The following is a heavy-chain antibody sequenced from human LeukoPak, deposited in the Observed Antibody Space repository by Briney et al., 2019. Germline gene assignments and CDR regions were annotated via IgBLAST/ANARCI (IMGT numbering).Heavy chain of an antibody. V-gene: IGHV3-7*01. CDR1: GFTFSSYW. Sequence: GGSLRLSCAASGFTFSSYWMSWVRQAPGKGLEWVANIKQDGSEKYYVDSVKGRFTISRDNAKNSLYLQTNSLRAEDTAVYYCARDRRCTNGVCYADYWGQGTLVTVSS. J-gene: IGHJ4*02. D-gene: IGHD2-8*01. CDR2: IKQDGSEK. CDR3: ARDRRCTNGVCYADY.